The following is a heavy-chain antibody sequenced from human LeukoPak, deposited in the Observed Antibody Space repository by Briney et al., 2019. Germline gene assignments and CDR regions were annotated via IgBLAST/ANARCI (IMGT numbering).Heavy chain of an antibody. D-gene: IGHD3-22*01. V-gene: IGHV4-39*01. Sequence: SETLFLTCTVSGGSISSSSYYWGWIRQPPGKGLEWIGSIYYSGSTYYNPSLKSRVTISVDTSKNQFSLKLSSVTAADTAVYYCARSSGYYRIDYWGQGTLVTVSS. J-gene: IGHJ4*02. CDR1: GGSISSSSYY. CDR3: ARSSGYYRIDY. CDR2: IYYSGST.